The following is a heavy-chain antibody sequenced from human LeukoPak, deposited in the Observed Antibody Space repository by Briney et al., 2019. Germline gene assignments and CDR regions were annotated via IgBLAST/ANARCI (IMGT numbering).Heavy chain of an antibody. Sequence: GASVKVSCKASGYTFTGYYMHWVRQAPGQGLEWMGWINPNSGGTNYAQKFQGRVTMTRDTSISTAYMELSRLRSGDTAVYYCARSYDILTGYSPDFDYWGQGTLVTVSS. CDR1: GYTFTGYY. CDR2: INPNSGGT. J-gene: IGHJ4*02. V-gene: IGHV1-2*02. CDR3: ARSYDILTGYSPDFDY. D-gene: IGHD3-9*01.